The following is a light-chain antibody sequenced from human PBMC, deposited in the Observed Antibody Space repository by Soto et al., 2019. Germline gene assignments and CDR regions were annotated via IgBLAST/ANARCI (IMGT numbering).Light chain of an antibody. J-gene: IGLJ2*01. CDR3: QSFDTNLNAVV. Sequence: QSVLTQPPSVSGAPGQSVTISCTGSGSNIGAGYEVHWYQHLPGVAPKLLIFDTSNRPSGVPGRFSGSKSGASASLAITGLLPEDEADFFCQSFDTNLNAVVFGGGTKVTVL. CDR1: GSNIGAGYE. CDR2: DTS. V-gene: IGLV1-40*01.